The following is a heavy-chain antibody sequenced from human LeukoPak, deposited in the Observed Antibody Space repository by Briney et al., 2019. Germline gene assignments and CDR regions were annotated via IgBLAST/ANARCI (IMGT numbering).Heavy chain of an antibody. CDR2: IYSGGTT. V-gene: IGHV3-53*01. CDR3: AKDPENPTIYDIGY. D-gene: IGHD3-9*01. CDR1: GFSVSRNY. J-gene: IGHJ4*02. Sequence: GGSLRVSCAASGFSVSRNYMSWVRQAPGKGLEWVSVIYSGGTTYYADSVKGRFTISRDNSKNTVYLEMNSLRAEDTAVYYCAKDPENPTIYDIGYWGQGTLVTVSS.